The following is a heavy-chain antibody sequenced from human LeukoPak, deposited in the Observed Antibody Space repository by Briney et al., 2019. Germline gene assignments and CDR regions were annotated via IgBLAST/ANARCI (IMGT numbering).Heavy chain of an antibody. CDR3: TTAETYCGGDCYRSLDY. J-gene: IGHJ4*02. V-gene: IGHV3-15*01. CDR2: IKSIPDGGTT. CDR1: GFTFSNAW. Sequence: GGSLRLSCAAPGFTFSNAWMSWVRQAPGKGLEWIGRIKSIPDGGTTDYSAPVKGRFTISRDDSKNTLYLQMNSLKTEDTAVYYCTTAETYCGGDCYRSLDYWGQGTLVTVSS. D-gene: IGHD2-21*02.